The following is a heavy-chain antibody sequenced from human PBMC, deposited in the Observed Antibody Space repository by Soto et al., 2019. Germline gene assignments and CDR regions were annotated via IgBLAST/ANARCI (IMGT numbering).Heavy chain of an antibody. J-gene: IGHJ5*02. V-gene: IGHV4-59*01. CDR3: ARGLYYDFWSGYYTGLPYNWFDP. CDR2: IYYSGST. Sequence: SETLSLTCTVSGGSISSYYWSWIRQPPGKGLEWIGYIYYSGSTNYNPSLKSRVTISVDTSKNQFSLKLSSVTAAETAVYYCARGLYYDFWSGYYTGLPYNWFDPWGQRTLVTVSS. D-gene: IGHD3-3*01. CDR1: GGSISSYY.